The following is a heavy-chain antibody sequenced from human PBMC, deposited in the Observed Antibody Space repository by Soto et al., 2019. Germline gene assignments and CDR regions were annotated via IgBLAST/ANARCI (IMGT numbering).Heavy chain of an antibody. Sequence: GESLKISCKASGYRFSTYWIGWVRQRPGKGPEWMAIIYPGDSDTREDPSFQGQVTISADKSSNTVHLQWRSLKASDTAIYYCARLGGIVDTGTWIQWGQGTPVTVSS. CDR2: IYPGDSDT. V-gene: IGHV5-51*01. CDR1: GYRFSTYW. D-gene: IGHD1-26*01. J-gene: IGHJ4*02. CDR3: ARLGGIVDTGTWIQ.